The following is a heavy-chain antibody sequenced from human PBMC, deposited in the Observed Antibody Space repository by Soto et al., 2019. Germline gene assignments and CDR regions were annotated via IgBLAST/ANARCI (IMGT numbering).Heavy chain of an antibody. CDR1: GFTFSSYA. J-gene: IGHJ4*02. Sequence: GSLILSCAASGFTFSSYAMSWVRQDPGKGLEWVSAISGSGGSTYFADSVKGRFTISRDNSKNTLYLQMNSLRAEDTAVYYCAKDPAPFNSWAQGTLVTVTA. CDR3: AKDPAPFNS. CDR2: ISGSGGST. V-gene: IGHV3-23*01. D-gene: IGHD1-20*01.